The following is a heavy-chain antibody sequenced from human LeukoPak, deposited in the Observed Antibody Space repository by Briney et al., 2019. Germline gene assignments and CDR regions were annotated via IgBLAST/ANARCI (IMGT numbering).Heavy chain of an antibody. CDR1: GFTFSNYN. Sequence: GGSLRLSCAASGFTFSNYNMNWVRQAPGKGLEWVSYISSTSSTIYYADSVKGGFTISRDNAKNSLYLQMNSLRAEDTAVYYCARGEVRYDYWGQGTLVTVSS. CDR2: ISSTSSTI. CDR3: ARGEVRYDY. V-gene: IGHV3-48*01. J-gene: IGHJ4*02. D-gene: IGHD1-26*01.